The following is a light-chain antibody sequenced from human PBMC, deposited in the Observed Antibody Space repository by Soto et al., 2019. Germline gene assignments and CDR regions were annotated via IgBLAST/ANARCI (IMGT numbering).Light chain of an antibody. CDR1: SSNIGKNS. V-gene: IGLV1-51*01. Sequence: QSVLTQPPSVSAAPGQKVTISCSGSSSNIGKNSVSWYQQLPGTAPKLLIYDNNNRPSGIPDRFSGSKSGTSATLGITGLQTGDEADYYCAAWDSSLSGGVFGGGTKLTVL. J-gene: IGLJ2*01. CDR3: AAWDSSLSGGV. CDR2: DNN.